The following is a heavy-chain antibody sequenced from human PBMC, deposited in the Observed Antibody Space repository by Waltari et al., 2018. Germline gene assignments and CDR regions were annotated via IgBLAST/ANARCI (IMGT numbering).Heavy chain of an antibody. V-gene: IGHV4-59*01. J-gene: IGHJ3*02. CDR2: IYYSGST. Sequence: QVQLQESGPGLVKPSETLSLTCTVSGGSISSYYWIWIRQPPGKGLEWIGYIYYSGSTNYNPSLKSRVTISVDTSKNQFSLKLSSVTAADTAVYYCARSYDSSGYGPFDIWGQGTMVTVSS. CDR1: GGSISSYY. D-gene: IGHD3-22*01. CDR3: ARSYDSSGYGPFDI.